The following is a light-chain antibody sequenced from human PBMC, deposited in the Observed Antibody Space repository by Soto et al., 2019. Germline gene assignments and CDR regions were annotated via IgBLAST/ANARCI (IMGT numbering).Light chain of an antibody. Sequence: ALTQPASVSGSPGRSITISCTGSSSTVGGFNVVSWYQQHPGKAPKVIIYEGIKRPSGVSNRFSGSNSGSRASLTISGLQAEDEADYYCCSYVGATTYVFGTGTKVTVL. CDR1: SSTVGGFNV. J-gene: IGLJ1*01. CDR2: EGI. V-gene: IGLV2-23*01. CDR3: CSYVGATTYV.